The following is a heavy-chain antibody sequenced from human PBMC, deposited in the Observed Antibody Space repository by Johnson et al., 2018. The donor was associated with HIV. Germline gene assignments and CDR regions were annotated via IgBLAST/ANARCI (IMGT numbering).Heavy chain of an antibody. CDR3: AASPEDLRACDI. J-gene: IGHJ3*02. CDR2: ISWNSGSI. Sequence: VQLVESGGGVVQPGGSLRLSCAASGFTFDDYGMSWVRQAPGKGLEWVSGISWNSGSIGYADSVKGRFTISRDNAKNSLYLQMNSLRAEDTALYYCAASPEDLRACDIWGQGTMVTVSS. CDR1: GFTFDDYG. D-gene: IGHD2-15*01. V-gene: IGHV3-9*01.